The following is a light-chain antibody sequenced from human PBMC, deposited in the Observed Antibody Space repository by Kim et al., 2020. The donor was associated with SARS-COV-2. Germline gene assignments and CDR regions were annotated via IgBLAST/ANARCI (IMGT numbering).Light chain of an antibody. V-gene: IGKV3-20*01. CDR3: QQYGSSSLT. Sequence: SPGGRATPPCRAGQAFISNYLAWYQQKPGQAPRLVIYCASSRATGIPDRFSGSGSRTDFTLTISRLEPEDFAVYYCQQYGSSSLTFGGGTKVDIK. CDR1: QAFISNY. CDR2: CAS. J-gene: IGKJ4*01.